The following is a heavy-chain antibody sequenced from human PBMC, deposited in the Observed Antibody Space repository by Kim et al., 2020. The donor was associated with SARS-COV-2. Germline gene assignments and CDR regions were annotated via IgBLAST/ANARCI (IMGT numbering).Heavy chain of an antibody. CDR3: ARHQFVFGWFLSAFDG. Sequence: SETLSLTCTVSGDFLNNTKYTWAWIRQSPGKALEWIGSISYNGATHHNPSLKSRVSMSLDTSKKQFSLNLRSVTAADSAMYYCARHQFVFGWFLSAFDGWGQGTMVPVSS. CDR2: ISYNGAT. J-gene: IGHJ3*01. CDR1: GDFLNNTKYT. V-gene: IGHV4-39*01. D-gene: IGHD3-9*01.